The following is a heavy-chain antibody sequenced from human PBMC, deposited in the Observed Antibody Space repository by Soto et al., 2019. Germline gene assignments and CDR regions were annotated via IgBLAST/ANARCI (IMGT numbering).Heavy chain of an antibody. J-gene: IGHJ5*02. CDR2: MNPGSGDT. V-gene: IGHV1-8*01. CDR3: ATMATFGSLNWFEP. D-gene: IGHD3-10*01. CDR1: GYTFTNND. Sequence: ASVKVSCKASGYTFTNNDVSWVRQATGQGLEWMGWMNPGSGDTGYAQKFQGRVTMTRDISIATAYMELSSLRSDDTAIYYCATMATFGSLNWFEPWGQGTLVTVYS.